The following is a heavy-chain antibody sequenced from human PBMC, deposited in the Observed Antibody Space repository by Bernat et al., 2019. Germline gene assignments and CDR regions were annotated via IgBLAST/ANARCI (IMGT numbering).Heavy chain of an antibody. D-gene: IGHD3-16*02. J-gene: IGHJ4*02. CDR2: IWYDGSNK. CDR1: GLTFSSYG. V-gene: IGHV3-33*01. CDR3: ARESDDYVWGSYRHFDY. Sequence: QVQLVESGGGVVQPGRSLRLSCAASGLTFSSYGMHWVRQAPGKGLEWVAVIWYDGSNKYYADSVKGRFTISRDNSKNTLYLQMNSLRAEDTAVYYCARESDDYVWGSYRHFDYWGQGTLVTVSS.